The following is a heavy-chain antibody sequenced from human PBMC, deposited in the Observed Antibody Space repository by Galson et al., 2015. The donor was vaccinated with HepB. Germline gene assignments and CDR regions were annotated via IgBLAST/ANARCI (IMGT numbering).Heavy chain of an antibody. D-gene: IGHD1-26*01. V-gene: IGHV3-23*01. Sequence: SLRLSCAASGFTFSRYAMNWVRQAPGKGLEWVSTISGSSGSTYYADSVKGRFTISRDNSKNTLYVQMNSLRAEDTAVYYCAKESTHIVGSTVAFDIWGQGTMVIVSS. CDR3: AKESTHIVGSTVAFDI. J-gene: IGHJ3*02. CDR2: ISGSSGST. CDR1: GFTFSRYA.